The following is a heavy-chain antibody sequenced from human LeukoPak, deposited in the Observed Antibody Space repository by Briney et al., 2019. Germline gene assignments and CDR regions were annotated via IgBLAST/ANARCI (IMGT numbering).Heavy chain of an antibody. CDR1: GFIFSSPW. V-gene: IGHV3-74*01. CDR3: AVSDYFDY. J-gene: IGHJ4*02. CDR2: IRGDGSST. Sequence: GGSLRLSCAASGFIFSSPWMHWVRQAPGKGLVWVSRIRGDGSSTSYADSVQGRFTISRDNAKNTLYLQMNSLRAEDTAVYYCAVSDYFDYWGQGTLVTVSS.